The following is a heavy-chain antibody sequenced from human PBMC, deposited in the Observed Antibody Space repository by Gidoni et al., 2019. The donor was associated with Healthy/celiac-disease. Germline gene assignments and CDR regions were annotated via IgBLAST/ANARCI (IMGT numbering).Heavy chain of an antibody. Sequence: QVQLQQWGAGLLKPSETLSLTCAVYGGSFSGYYWSWIRQPPGKGLEWIGEINHSGSTNYNPSLKSRVTISVDTSKNQFSLKLSSVTAADTAVYYCARGVYDSSGGALDYWGQGTLVTVSS. D-gene: IGHD3-22*01. J-gene: IGHJ4*02. CDR1: GGSFSGYY. CDR3: ARGVYDSSGGALDY. V-gene: IGHV4-34*01. CDR2: INHSGST.